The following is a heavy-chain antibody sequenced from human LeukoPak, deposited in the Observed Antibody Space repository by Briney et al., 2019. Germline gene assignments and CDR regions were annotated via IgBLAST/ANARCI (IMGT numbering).Heavy chain of an antibody. CDR2: ISVSVGST. Sequence: GGSLRLSCSASGFTFSSYAMHWVRQAPGKGLEWVSTISVSVGSTYYADSVKGRFTISRDNSKNTLYLQMNSLRAEDTAVYYCAKAYYYDSSGYYVPFDYWGQGTLVTVSS. V-gene: IGHV3-23*01. CDR3: AKAYYYDSSGYYVPFDY. CDR1: GFTFSSYA. J-gene: IGHJ4*02. D-gene: IGHD3-22*01.